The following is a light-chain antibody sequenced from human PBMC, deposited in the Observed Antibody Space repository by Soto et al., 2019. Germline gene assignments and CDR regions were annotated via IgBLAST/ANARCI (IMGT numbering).Light chain of an antibody. CDR3: QTWGTGIVV. J-gene: IGLJ2*01. Sequence: QPVLTQSPSASASLGASVKLTCTLSSGHSSYAIAWHQQQPGKGPRYLMKLNSDGSHTKGDGIPDRFSGSSSGTERFLFISSLQSEDEADYYCQTWGTGIVVFGGGTKLTVL. V-gene: IGLV4-69*01. CDR1: SGHSSYA. CDR2: LNSDGSH.